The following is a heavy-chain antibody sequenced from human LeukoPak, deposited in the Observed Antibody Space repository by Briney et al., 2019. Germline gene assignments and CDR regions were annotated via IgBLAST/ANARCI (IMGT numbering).Heavy chain of an antibody. CDR1: GFTVSSNY. CDR3: AKAGIGVVGYFDY. Sequence: GGSLRLSCAASGFTVSSNYMSWVRQAPGKGLEWVSVIYRGGSTYYADSVKGRFTISRDNSKNALYLQMNSLRDEDTALYYCAKAGIGVVGYFDYWGQGTLVTVSS. V-gene: IGHV3-53*01. D-gene: IGHD6-19*01. J-gene: IGHJ4*02. CDR2: IYRGGST.